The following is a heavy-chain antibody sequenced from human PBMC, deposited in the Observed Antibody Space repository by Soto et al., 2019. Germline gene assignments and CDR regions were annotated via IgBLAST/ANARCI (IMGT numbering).Heavy chain of an antibody. J-gene: IGHJ5*02. CDR3: ARAGSYYGSGSGFDP. D-gene: IGHD3-10*01. CDR1: GGSISSSNW. CDR2: IYHSGST. V-gene: IGHV4-4*02. Sequence: QVQLQESGPGLVKPSGTLSLTCAVSGGSISSSNWWSWVRQPPGKGLEWIGEIYHSGSTNYNPPLKSRVTISVDKSKNQFSLQLSSVTAADTAVYYCARAGSYYGSGSGFDPWGQGTLVTVSS.